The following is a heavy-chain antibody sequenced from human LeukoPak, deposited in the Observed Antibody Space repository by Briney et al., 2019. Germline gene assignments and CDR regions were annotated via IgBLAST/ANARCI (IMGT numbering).Heavy chain of an antibody. J-gene: IGHJ5*02. CDR1: GFVSNNY. D-gene: IGHD2-21*02. V-gene: IGHV3-66*01. Sequence: GGSLRLSCAASGFVSNNYITWVRQAPGKGLEWVSFIYSGGSANYADSVKGRFSISRDNSKNTLYLQMNSLTAEDTAVYYCARDHGGDCSCNWFNPWGQGTLVTVSS. CDR2: IYSGGSA. CDR3: ARDHGGDCSCNWFNP.